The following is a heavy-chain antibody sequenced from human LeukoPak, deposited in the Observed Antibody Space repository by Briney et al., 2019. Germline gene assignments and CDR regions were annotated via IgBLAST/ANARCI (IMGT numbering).Heavy chain of an antibody. D-gene: IGHD1-26*01. J-gene: IGHJ5*02. CDR2: INCNSGAT. CDR1: GYTLTSYH. V-gene: IGHV1-2*02. Sequence: ASLKVSCKASGYTLTSYHLHWVRQAPGHGLEWLGWINCNSGATHSAPKFQDRVTMTRDTSISTVYMELSSLRSDDTAVYYCAREVVGAIKSYWFDTWGQGSLVTVSS. CDR3: AREVVGAIKSYWFDT.